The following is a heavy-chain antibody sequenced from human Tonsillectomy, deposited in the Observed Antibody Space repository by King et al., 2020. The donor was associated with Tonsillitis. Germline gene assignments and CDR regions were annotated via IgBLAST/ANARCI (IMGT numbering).Heavy chain of an antibody. CDR2: IYYSGSTY. Sequence: QLQESGPGLVKPSETLSLTCTVSGGSISSGDYYWGWIRQPPGKGLEWIGSIYYSGSTYYYNPSLKIRVTLSVDTSKNQFSLKLSSVTAADTAVYYCARIHRTTIGYISSYYLDPWGQGTLVTVSS. CDR3: ARIHRTTIGYISSYYLDP. CDR1: GGSISSGDYY. D-gene: IGHD6-13*01. J-gene: IGHJ5*02. V-gene: IGHV4-39*01.